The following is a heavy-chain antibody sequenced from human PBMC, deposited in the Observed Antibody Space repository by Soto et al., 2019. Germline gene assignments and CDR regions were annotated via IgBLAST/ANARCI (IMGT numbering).Heavy chain of an antibody. V-gene: IGHV1-46*01. CDR3: ARGRRHTF. Sequence: QVQLLQSGAEVKKPGASVIISCKASGYSFTFYYIYWVRQAPGQGLEWIGKINPDGGATMYGQTFQGRVAITSDASTGTVYLELSSLTSDDTAVYFCARGRRHTFWGQGTLVSVSS. CDR1: GYSFTFYY. CDR2: INPDGGAT. J-gene: IGHJ4*02.